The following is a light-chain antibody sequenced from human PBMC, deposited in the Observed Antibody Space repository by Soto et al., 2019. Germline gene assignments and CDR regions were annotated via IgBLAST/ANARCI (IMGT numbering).Light chain of an antibody. J-gene: IGLJ1*01. V-gene: IGLV2-14*01. Sequence: QSALTQPASVSGSPGQSITISCTGTSSDIGGYNYVSWYQQHPGKAPKLMIYDVSNRPSGVSNRFSGSKSGNTASLTISGLQAEDEADYYCSSYTSSSTPHYVFGTGTKLTVL. CDR3: SSYTSSSTPHYV. CDR1: SSDIGGYNY. CDR2: DVS.